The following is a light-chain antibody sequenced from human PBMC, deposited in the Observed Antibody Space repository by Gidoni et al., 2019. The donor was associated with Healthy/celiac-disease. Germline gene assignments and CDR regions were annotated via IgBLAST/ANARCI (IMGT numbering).Light chain of an antibody. Sequence: EIVLTQSPATLSLSPGERATLSCRASQSVSSYLAWYQQKPGQAPRLLIYDASNRATGIPARFSGSGSGTDFTSTISSLEPEDFAVYYCQQRSTFGQGTRLEIK. CDR2: DAS. V-gene: IGKV3-11*01. CDR3: QQRST. CDR1: QSVSSY. J-gene: IGKJ5*01.